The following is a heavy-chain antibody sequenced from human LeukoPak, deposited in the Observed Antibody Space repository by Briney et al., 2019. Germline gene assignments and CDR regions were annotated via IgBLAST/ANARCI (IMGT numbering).Heavy chain of an antibody. CDR1: GGSISSYY. J-gene: IGHJ4*02. V-gene: IGHV4-59*01. CDR3: ARGPTKYYFVY. Sequence: SETLSLTCTVSGGSISSYYWSWIRRPPGKGLEWIGYIYSSGSTNYNPSLKSRVTISVDTSKNQFSLKLSSVTAADTAVYYCARGPTKYYFVYWGQGTLVTVSS. D-gene: IGHD2-8*01. CDR2: IYSSGST.